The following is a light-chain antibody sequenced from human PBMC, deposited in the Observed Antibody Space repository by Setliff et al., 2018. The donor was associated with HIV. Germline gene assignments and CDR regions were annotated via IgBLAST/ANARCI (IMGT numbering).Light chain of an antibody. CDR2: YKSDSDK. Sequence: QPVLTQPTSLSASPGASARFTCTLRSGINVGVYRIYWYQQKPGSLPRYLLSYKSDSDKLQGSGVPSRFSGFRDASTNAGLLVISGLQPEDEADYYCAIWYSSTAVFGGGTKGTV. J-gene: IGLJ2*01. CDR3: AIWYSSTAV. CDR1: SGINVGVYR. V-gene: IGLV5-39*01.